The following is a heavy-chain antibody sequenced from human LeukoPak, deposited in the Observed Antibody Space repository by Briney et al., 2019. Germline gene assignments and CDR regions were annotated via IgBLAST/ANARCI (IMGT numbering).Heavy chain of an antibody. CDR2: IRYDGSNK. Sequence: GGSLRLSCAASGFTFSSYGMHWVRQAPGKGLEWVAFIRYDGSNKYYADSVKGRFTISRDNSKNTLYLQMNSLRAEDTAVYYCAKPKGGELSAFDFWGQGTMVTVSS. CDR3: AKPKGGELSAFDF. J-gene: IGHJ3*01. CDR1: GFTFSSYG. V-gene: IGHV3-30*02. D-gene: IGHD3-16*02.